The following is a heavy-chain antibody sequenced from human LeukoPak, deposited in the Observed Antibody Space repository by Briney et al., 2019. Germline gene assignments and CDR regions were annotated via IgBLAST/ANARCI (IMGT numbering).Heavy chain of an antibody. CDR1: GFSLSTSGVG. CDR2: IYWVDDK. V-gene: IGHV2-5*02. CDR3: ALTYYYGSGTYYFDY. J-gene: IGHJ4*02. Sequence: SGPTLVKPTQTLTLTCTFSGFSLSTSGVGVGWIRQPPGKALEWLALIYWVDDKRYSPSLKSRLTITKDTSKNQVVLTMTNMDPVDTATYYCALTYYYGSGTYYFDYWGQGTLVTVSS. D-gene: IGHD3-10*01.